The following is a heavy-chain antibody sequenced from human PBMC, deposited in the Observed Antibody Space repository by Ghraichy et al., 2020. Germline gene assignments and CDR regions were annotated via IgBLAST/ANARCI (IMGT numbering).Heavy chain of an antibody. CDR3: ARQRRARSSGWD. J-gene: IGHJ1*01. D-gene: IGHD3-22*01. CDR1: VLTFSNDP. V-gene: IGHV3-48*02. CDR2: ISADSGAI. Sequence: GSLRLSCAASVLTFSNDPMNWVRQAPGKGLEWVSYISADSGAIYSADSVKGRFTISSDNAQNSLSLQMNILRDEATAVYYCARQRRARSSGWDWGQGTLVTVSS.